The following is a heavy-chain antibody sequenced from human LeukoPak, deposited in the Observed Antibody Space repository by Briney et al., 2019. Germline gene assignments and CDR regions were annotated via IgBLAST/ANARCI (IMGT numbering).Heavy chain of an antibody. J-gene: IGHJ4*02. D-gene: IGHD4-17*01. Sequence: SXXAXGYTVXTYDXXXGGEAAGXXGXWRGGMKINSGETDDAKKFQGRVTITRDTSISTVYMELSSLRFEDTAVYYCARGTVYFDSWGQGTLVTVSS. CDR1: GYTVXTYD. CDR3: ARGTVYFDS. CDR2: MKINSGET. V-gene: IGHV1-8*03.